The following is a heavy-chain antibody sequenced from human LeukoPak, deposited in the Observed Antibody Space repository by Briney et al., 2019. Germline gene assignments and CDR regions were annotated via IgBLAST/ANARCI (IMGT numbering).Heavy chain of an antibody. D-gene: IGHD3-9*01. J-gene: IGHJ3*02. CDR2: IYYSRST. Sequence: KPSGTLSLTCTVSGGSISSYYWSWIRQPPGKGLEWIGYIYYSRSTNYNPSLKSRVTMSVDTSKNQFSLKLSSVTAADTAVYYCAGATYYDILTGYDAFDMWGRGTVVSVSS. CDR3: AGATYYDILTGYDAFDM. CDR1: GGSISSYY. V-gene: IGHV4-59*12.